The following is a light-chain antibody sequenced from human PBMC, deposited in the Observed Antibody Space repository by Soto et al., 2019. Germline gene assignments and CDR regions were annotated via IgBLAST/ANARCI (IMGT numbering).Light chain of an antibody. CDR2: AAS. J-gene: IGKJ2*01. CDR1: RSLSSSY. CDR3: QQQGT. V-gene: IGKV3-20*01. Sequence: EIVLTQSAGTLSLSPGERATLSCRASRSLSSSYVVWYQQKPGQAPRLLIYAASRRATGIPDRFSGSGSATEYTLTISRLEPEDFAVYYCQQQGTFGQGTKV.